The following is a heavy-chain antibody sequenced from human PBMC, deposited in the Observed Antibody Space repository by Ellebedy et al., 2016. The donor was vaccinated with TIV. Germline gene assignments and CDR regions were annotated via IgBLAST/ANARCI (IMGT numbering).Heavy chain of an antibody. CDR2: ISGRSDYI. Sequence: GESLKIYCAASGFSFSSYSMNWVRQAQGKGLEWISSISGRSDYIFYADSLKGRFIISRDNAKNSLYLQMTSLRVEDTAVYYCARVPADYWGQGTLVTVSS. J-gene: IGHJ4*02. V-gene: IGHV3-21*01. CDR1: GFSFSSYS. CDR3: ARVPADY.